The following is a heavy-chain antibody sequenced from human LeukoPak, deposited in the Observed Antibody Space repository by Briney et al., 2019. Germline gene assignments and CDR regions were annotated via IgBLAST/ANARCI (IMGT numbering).Heavy chain of an antibody. CDR3: ASRRHYGDYVFDY. J-gene: IGHJ4*02. CDR1: GGTFSSYA. Sequence: ASVKVSCKASGGTFSSYAISWVRQAPGQGLEWMGIINPSGGSTSYAQKFQGRVTMTRDMSTSTVYMELSSLRSEDTAVYYCASRRHYGDYVFDYWGQGTLVTVSS. D-gene: IGHD4-17*01. V-gene: IGHV1-46*01. CDR2: INPSGGST.